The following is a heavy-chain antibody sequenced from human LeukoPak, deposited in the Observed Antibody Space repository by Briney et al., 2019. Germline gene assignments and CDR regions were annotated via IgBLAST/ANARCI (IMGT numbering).Heavy chain of an antibody. CDR1: GYSLINHW. Sequence: KNGESMKTSCKASGYSLINHWIGWVRQMPGKGLDWMGIIYPGNADATYSPSFQGQVTISADKSTTTVYLQWSSLKASDTAMYYCARQGSYDNSGYSFVYWGQGTLVTVSS. J-gene: IGHJ4*02. CDR2: IYPGNADA. CDR3: ARQGSYDNSGYSFVY. V-gene: IGHV5-51*01. D-gene: IGHD3-22*01.